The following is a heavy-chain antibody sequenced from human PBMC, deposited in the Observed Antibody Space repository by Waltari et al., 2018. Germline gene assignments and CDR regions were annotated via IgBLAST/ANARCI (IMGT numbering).Heavy chain of an antibody. CDR2: TSPTEGT. Sequence: QVQLQQWGAGLLKPSETLSLTCAVYGGSFSGPYWTWIRQPPGKGLEWIGETSPTEGTHYNPSLTSRVTVSVDTSRNQFSLTLTSVTAADTAVYYCARGPDYAKSGYWGQGTQVTVSS. CDR1: GGSFSGPY. J-gene: IGHJ4*02. CDR3: ARGPDYAKSGY. D-gene: IGHD4-17*01. V-gene: IGHV4-34*01.